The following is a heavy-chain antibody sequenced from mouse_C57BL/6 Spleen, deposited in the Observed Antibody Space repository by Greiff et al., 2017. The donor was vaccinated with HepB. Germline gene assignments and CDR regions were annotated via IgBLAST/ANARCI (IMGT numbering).Heavy chain of an antibody. J-gene: IGHJ1*03. CDR2: IYPRSGNT. V-gene: IGHV1-81*01. CDR1: FYTFTIYF. Sequence: HSLSYLSIPFSSFPLSFNSSFYTFTIYFISFFNHITLHFLYLILDIYPRSGNTYYNEKFKGKATLTADKSSSTAYMELRSLTSEDSAVYFCARGDGSSYFDVWGTGTTVTVSS. D-gene: IGHD1-1*01. CDR3: ARGDGSSYFDV.